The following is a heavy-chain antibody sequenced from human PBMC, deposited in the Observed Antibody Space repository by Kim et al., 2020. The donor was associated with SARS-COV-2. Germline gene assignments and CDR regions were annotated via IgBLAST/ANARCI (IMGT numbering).Heavy chain of an antibody. D-gene: IGHD2-2*01. Sequence: PSLTSRVTISVDTSKNQFSLKLSSVTAADTAVYYCARTPYCSSTSCYPDYWGQGTLVTVSS. CDR3: ARTPYCSSTSCYPDY. V-gene: IGHV4-59*01. J-gene: IGHJ4*02.